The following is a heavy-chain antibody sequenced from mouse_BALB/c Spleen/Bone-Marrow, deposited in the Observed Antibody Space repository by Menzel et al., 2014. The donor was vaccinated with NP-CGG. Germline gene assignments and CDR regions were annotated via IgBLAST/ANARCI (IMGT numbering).Heavy chain of an antibody. CDR3: SRGVLAYFDY. CDR2: IDPYSGGT. Sequence: VQLKESGPELVKPGASVKVSCKASGYAFTNYNVNWVKQSHGKSLEWIGYIDPYSGGTNYNQKFRGKATLTVDKSSSTAYMHLNSLTSEDSAVYYCSRGVLAYFDYWGQGTTLTVSS. D-gene: IGHD2-14*01. V-gene: IGHV1S135*01. J-gene: IGHJ2*01. CDR1: GYAFTNYN.